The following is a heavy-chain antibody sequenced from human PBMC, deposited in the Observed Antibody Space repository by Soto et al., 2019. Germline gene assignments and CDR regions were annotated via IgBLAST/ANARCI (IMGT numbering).Heavy chain of an antibody. CDR2: IIPIFGTA. CDR1: GGTFSSYA. D-gene: IGHD6-19*01. Sequence: ASVKVSCKASGGTFSSYAISWVRQAPGQGLEWMGGIIPIFGTANYAQKFQGRVTITADESTSTAYMELSSLRSEDTAVYYCARVPRIAVAGRWFDPWGQGTLVTVSS. V-gene: IGHV1-69*13. J-gene: IGHJ5*02. CDR3: ARVPRIAVAGRWFDP.